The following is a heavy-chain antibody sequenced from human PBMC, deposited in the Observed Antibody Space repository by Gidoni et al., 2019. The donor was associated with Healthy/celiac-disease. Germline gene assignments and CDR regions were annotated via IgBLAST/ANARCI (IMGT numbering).Heavy chain of an antibody. CDR3: ARGGEDVWGSYPVFDY. J-gene: IGHJ4*02. CDR1: GGSISSYY. V-gene: IGHV4-59*12. Sequence: QVQLQESGPGLVKPSETLSLTCTVPGGSISSYYWSWIRQPPGKGLEWIGYIYYSGSTNYNPSLKSRVTISVDTSKNQFSLKLSSVTAADTAVYYCARGGEDVWGSYPVFDYWGQGTLVTVSS. CDR2: IYYSGST. D-gene: IGHD3-16*01.